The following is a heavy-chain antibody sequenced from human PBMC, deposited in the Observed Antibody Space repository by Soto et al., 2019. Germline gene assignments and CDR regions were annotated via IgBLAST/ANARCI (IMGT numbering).Heavy chain of an antibody. CDR1: WVNFINYG. CDR2: LNSDGSNT. V-gene: IGHV3-74*01. Sequence: PGGPMRLSCVAAWVNFINYGMHWVRKTPGEGLVWVSRLNSDGSNTDYADSVKGRFSISRDNAKNTVYLQMNSLRADDTALYYCARGAKGQWLVDFWGQGTLVTAPQ. J-gene: IGHJ4*02. D-gene: IGHD6-19*01. CDR3: ARGAKGQWLVDF.